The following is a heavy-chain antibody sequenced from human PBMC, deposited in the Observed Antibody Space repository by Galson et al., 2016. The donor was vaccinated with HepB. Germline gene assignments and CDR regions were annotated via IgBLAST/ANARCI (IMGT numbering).Heavy chain of an antibody. CDR1: GYTFAKFD. V-gene: IGHV1-18*01. J-gene: IGHJ4*01. Sequence: SVKVSCKASGYTFAKFDITWVRQAPGQGLEWVGWVSPNNGNTKYAEGLQDRVTLTTDTSTNTAYMELGSLQHDDTAVYFCTRDGHRGDYWGHGTQVTV. D-gene: IGHD3-10*01. CDR2: VSPNNGNT. CDR3: TRDGHRGDY.